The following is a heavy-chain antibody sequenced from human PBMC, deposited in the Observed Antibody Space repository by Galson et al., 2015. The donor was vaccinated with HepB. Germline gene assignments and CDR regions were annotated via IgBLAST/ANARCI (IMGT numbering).Heavy chain of an antibody. V-gene: IGHV1-69*04. CDR2: IIPILGIA. CDR3: ARDPGYSYGWDHFDY. Sequence: SVKVSCKASGGTFSSYTISWVRQAPGQGLEWMGRIIPILGIANYAQKFQGRVTITADKSTSTAYMELSSLRSEDTAVYYCARDPGYSYGWDHFDYWGQGTLVTVSS. CDR1: GGTFSSYT. J-gene: IGHJ4*02. D-gene: IGHD5-18*01.